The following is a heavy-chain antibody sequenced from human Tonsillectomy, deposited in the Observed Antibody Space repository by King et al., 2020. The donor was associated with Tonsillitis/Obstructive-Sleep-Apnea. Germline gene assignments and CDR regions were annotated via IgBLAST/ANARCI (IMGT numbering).Heavy chain of an antibody. CDR1: GGSISNSSYY. Sequence: QLQESGPGLVKPSETLSLTCTVSGGSISNSSYYWGWLRQPPGKGLEWIGSIYYSGSTYYNPSLKSRVTISVDTSKNQFSLKLSSVTAADTAVYYCARQGGYYDSSGHDYWGQGTLVTVSS. CDR2: IYYSGST. D-gene: IGHD3-22*01. J-gene: IGHJ4*02. CDR3: ARQGGYYDSSGHDY. V-gene: IGHV4-39*01.